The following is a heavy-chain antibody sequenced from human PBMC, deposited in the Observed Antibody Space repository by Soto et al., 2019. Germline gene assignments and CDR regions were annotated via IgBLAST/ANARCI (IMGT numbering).Heavy chain of an antibody. CDR1: GFTFSSYT. CDR3: ARAGRDGYNWDY. V-gene: IGHV3-21*01. D-gene: IGHD5-12*01. CDR2: ISSSNGYT. Sequence: PGGSLRLSCATSGFTFSSYTMNWVRQAPGKGLEWVSSISSSNGYTYYADSVKGRFTISRDNAKNSMYLQMNSLRAEDTAVYYCARAGRDGYNWDYWGQGTLVTVSS. J-gene: IGHJ4*02.